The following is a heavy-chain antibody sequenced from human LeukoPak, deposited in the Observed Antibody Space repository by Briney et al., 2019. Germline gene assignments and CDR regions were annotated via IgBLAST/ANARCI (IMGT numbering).Heavy chain of an antibody. CDR3: ARGGYYGSQIDNWFDP. Sequence: ASVKVSCKASGYTFTGYYMHWVRQAPGQGLEWMGWINPNSGGTNYAQKFQGWVTMTRDTSISTAYMELSRLRSDDTAVYYCARGGYYGSQIDNWFDPWGQGTLVTVSS. CDR1: GYTFTGYY. J-gene: IGHJ5*02. V-gene: IGHV1-2*04. D-gene: IGHD3-10*01. CDR2: INPNSGGT.